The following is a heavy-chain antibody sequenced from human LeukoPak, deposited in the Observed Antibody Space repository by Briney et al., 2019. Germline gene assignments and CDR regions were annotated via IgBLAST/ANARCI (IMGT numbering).Heavy chain of an antibody. Sequence: PGGSLRLSCAASGFTFKGYAMRWVRQAPGKGLEWVSPITGDAGSTYYAESVKGRFTISRDNCKNTLYLQMNSLRTEDTAVYYCAKDTPLIGYASGWSRSFFDYWGQGTLVTVSS. CDR2: ITGDAGST. J-gene: IGHJ4*02. CDR3: AKDTPLIGYASGWSRSFFDY. CDR1: GFTFKGYA. V-gene: IGHV3-23*01. D-gene: IGHD6-19*01.